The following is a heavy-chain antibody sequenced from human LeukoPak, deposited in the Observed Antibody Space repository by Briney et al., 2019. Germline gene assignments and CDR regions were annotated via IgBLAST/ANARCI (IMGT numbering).Heavy chain of an antibody. CDR1: GFTFSSYG. V-gene: IGHV3-30*02. D-gene: IGHD3-22*01. Sequence: PGGSLRLSCAASGFTFSSYGMHWVRQAPGKGLEWVAFIQYDGSNKYYADSVKGRFTISRDNSKNTLYLQMNSLRAEDTAVYYCAKEGGGMIVVVMDYWGQGTLVTVSS. CDR3: AKEGGGMIVVVMDY. J-gene: IGHJ4*02. CDR2: IQYDGSNK.